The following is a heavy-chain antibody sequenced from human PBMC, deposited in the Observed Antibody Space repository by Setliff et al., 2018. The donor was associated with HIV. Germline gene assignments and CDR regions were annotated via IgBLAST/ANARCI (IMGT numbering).Heavy chain of an antibody. CDR3: ARDYLYYNLYNGSPVYGMDV. V-gene: IGHV3-23*01. CDR2: ISGGGDRT. CDR1: GFTLSSYA. J-gene: IGHJ6*02. Sequence: PGGSLRLSCAASGFTLSSYAMTWVRQAPGKGLEWVSAISGGGDRTYHADSVRGRFTISRDNSKNTLYLQMNSLRVEDTAVYYCARDYLYYNLYNGSPVYGMDVWGQGTTVTVSS. D-gene: IGHD3-3*01.